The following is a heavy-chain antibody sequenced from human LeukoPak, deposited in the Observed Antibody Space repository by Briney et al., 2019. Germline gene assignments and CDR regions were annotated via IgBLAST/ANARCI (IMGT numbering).Heavy chain of an antibody. D-gene: IGHD1-1*01. J-gene: IGHJ4*02. V-gene: IGHV4-59*01. CDR2: ISYNGKT. CDR1: GGSMSSYY. CDR3: TRVGPSLHWNPDY. Sequence: SETLSLTCTVSGGSMSSYYWMWIRQPPGKGLEWIGSISYNGKTNHNPSLKSRVTISVDTSKNQFSLKLSSVTAADTAVDYCTRVGPSLHWNPDYWGQGTLVTVSS.